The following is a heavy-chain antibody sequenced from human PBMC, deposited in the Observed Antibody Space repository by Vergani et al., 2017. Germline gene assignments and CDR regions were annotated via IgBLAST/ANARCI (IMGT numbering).Heavy chain of an antibody. D-gene: IGHD6-19*01. CDR1: GYSFTSYW. CDR2: IDPSDSYT. V-gene: IGHV5-10-1*03. J-gene: IGHJ6*02. Sequence: EVQLVQSGAEVKTPGASLRISCKGSGYSFTSYWISWVRQMPGKGLEWMGRIDPSDSYTNYSPSFQGHVTISADKSISTACLQWSSLKASDTAMYYCARSRYSSGWYYYGMDVWGQGTTVTVSS. CDR3: ARSRYSSGWYYYGMDV.